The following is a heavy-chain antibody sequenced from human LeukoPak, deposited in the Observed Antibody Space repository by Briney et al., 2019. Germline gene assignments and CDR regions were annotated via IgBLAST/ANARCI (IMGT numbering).Heavy chain of an antibody. CDR1: GYTFISYY. Sequence: ASVKVSCKASGYTFISYYLHWVRQAPGQGLEWTGIINPSGGSTDYAQKLQGRVTMTRDTSTTTVYMELSSLRSEDTAVYYCARGDILTGYYYDAFDIWGQGTLVTVSS. J-gene: IGHJ3*02. CDR2: INPSGGST. D-gene: IGHD3-9*01. CDR3: ARGDILTGYYYDAFDI. V-gene: IGHV1-46*01.